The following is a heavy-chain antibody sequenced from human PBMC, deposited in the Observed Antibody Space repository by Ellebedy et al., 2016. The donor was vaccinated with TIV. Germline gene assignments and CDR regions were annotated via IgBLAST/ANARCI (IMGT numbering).Heavy chain of an antibody. J-gene: IGHJ4*02. CDR3: ATLMGTYYFDY. Sequence: GESLKISXKCSGYSFTSYWIGWVRQMPGKGLEWMGIIYPGDSDTRYSPSFQGQVTISADKSISTAYLQWSSMKASDTAMYYCATLMGTYYFDYWGQGTLVTVSS. CDR2: IYPGDSDT. V-gene: IGHV5-51*01. CDR1: GYSFTSYW. D-gene: IGHD1-7*01.